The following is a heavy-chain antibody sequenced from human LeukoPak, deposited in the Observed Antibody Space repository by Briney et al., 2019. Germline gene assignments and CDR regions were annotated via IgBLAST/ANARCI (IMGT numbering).Heavy chain of an antibody. CDR2: INPGGGST. D-gene: IGHD2-15*01. CDR3: AIFAGVAPVDY. CDR1: GYTFTNYY. V-gene: IGHV1-46*01. J-gene: IGHJ4*02. Sequence: ASVKVSCKASGYTFTNYYMHWVRQAPGQGLERMGIINPGGGSTTYAQNFQGRVTMTRDTPTNTVQMELSSLRSEDTAVYYCAIFAGVAPVDYWGQGTLVTASS.